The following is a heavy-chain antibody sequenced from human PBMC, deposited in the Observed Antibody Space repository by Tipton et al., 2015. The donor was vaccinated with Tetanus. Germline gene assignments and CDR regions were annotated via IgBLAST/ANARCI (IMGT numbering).Heavy chain of an antibody. CDR1: GGAFSGYY. D-gene: IGHD5-12*01. Sequence: TLSLTCTIYGGAFSGYYCSWIRQPPGRGLEWIGEIHPSGSTNYNPSLTSRVTLSQDASKSQFSLKLSSVTAADTAVYYCSRGVDRTKAGIDGGQGTLVTVSS. CDR3: SRGVDRTKAGID. V-gene: IGHV4-34*01. J-gene: IGHJ4*02. CDR2: IHPSGST.